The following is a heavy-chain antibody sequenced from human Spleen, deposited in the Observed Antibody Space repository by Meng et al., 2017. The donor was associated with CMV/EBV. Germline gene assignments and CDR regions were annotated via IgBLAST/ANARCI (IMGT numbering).Heavy chain of an antibody. CDR3: AKYRQGWFDP. Sequence: ETLSLTCAASGFTFSSYAMSWVRQAPGKGLEWVSVIYSGGSSTYYADSVKGRFTISRDNSKNTLYLQMNSLRAEDTAVYYCAKYRQGWFDPWGQGTLVTVSS. V-gene: IGHV3-23*03. CDR1: GFTFSSYA. D-gene: IGHD3-16*02. CDR2: IYSGGSST. J-gene: IGHJ5*02.